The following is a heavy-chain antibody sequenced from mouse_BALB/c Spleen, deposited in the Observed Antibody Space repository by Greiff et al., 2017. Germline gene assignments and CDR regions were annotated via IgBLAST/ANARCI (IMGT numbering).Heavy chain of an antibody. V-gene: IGHV5-4*02. J-gene: IGHJ4*01. CDR3: ARGEYGNYVYAMDY. D-gene: IGHD2-1*01. CDR1: GFTFSDYY. CDR2: ISDGGSYT. Sequence: EVKLVESGGGLVKPGGSLKLSCAASGFTFSDYYMYWVRQTPEKRLEWVATISDGGSYTYYPDSVKGRFTISRDNAKNNLYLQMSSLKSEDTAMYYCARGEYGNYVYAMDYWGQGTSVTVSS.